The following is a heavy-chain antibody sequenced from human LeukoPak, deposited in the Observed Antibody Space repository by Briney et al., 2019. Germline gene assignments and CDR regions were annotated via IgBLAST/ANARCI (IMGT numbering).Heavy chain of an antibody. D-gene: IGHD6-13*01. Sequence: AGTLRPACSASGFTFSSYGMSWVRQAPGEGLEWVANIKQDGSEKYYVVSVKGRFTVSRDNAKNSLYLQMNSLRVEGTAVYCCARAQLAWDAANWGQGNLVTVSS. J-gene: IGHJ4*02. CDR1: GFTFSSYG. CDR3: ARAQLAWDAAN. CDR2: IKQDGSEK. V-gene: IGHV3-7*04.